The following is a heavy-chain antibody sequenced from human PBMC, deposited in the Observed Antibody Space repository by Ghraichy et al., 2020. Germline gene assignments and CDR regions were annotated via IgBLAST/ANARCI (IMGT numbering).Heavy chain of an antibody. CDR2: ISSISNTI. CDR3: AGAYYYYFYMDV. V-gene: IGHV3-48*01. Sequence: GGSLRLSCAASGFTFSSYNMHWVRQAPGKGLEWLSHISSISNTIYYADSVRGRFTISRDNAKDSLYLQMNSLRAEDTAVYYCAGAYYYYFYMDVWGKGTTVIVSS. J-gene: IGHJ6*03. CDR1: GFTFSSYN.